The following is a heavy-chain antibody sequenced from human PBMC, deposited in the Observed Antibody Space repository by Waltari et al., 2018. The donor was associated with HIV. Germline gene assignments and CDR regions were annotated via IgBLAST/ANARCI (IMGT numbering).Heavy chain of an antibody. CDR3: TRGGTPSSGYYDPMDV. CDR2: GRNKAESYTT. J-gene: IGHJ6*02. D-gene: IGHD3-22*01. Sequence: LRLSCVASGFTFSDHYMDWVRQAPGKGLEWVGRGRNKAESYTTEYAASVRGRFTISRDDSKNSLYLQMNSLKTEDTAVYYCTRGGTPSSGYYDPMDVWGPGTTVTVSS. V-gene: IGHV3-72*01. CDR1: GFTFSDHY.